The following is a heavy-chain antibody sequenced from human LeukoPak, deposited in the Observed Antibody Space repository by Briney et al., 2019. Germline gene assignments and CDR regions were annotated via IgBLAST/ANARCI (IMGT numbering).Heavy chain of an antibody. CDR1: GFTFSGSA. Sequence: PGGSLKLSCAASGFTFSGSAMHWVRQASGKGLEWVGRIRSKANSYATAYAASVKGRFTISRDDSKNTAYLQMNSRKTEDTAVYYCTIDDDYVWGSYRYEEDYWGQGTLVTVSS. V-gene: IGHV3-73*01. CDR2: IRSKANSYAT. J-gene: IGHJ4*02. D-gene: IGHD3-16*02. CDR3: TIDDDYVWGSYRYEEDY.